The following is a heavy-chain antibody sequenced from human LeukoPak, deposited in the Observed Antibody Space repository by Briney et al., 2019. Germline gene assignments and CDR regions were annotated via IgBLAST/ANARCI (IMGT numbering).Heavy chain of an antibody. Sequence: GASLKISCKGSGYSFTSYWIAWVRQMPGKGLEWMGIIYPGDSDTRYSPSFQGQVTISADKAISTAYLQWSSLKAPDTAMYYCARPGQRGYSSNFDYWGQGTLVTVSS. CDR1: GYSFTSYW. CDR2: IYPGDSDT. J-gene: IGHJ4*02. V-gene: IGHV5-51*01. CDR3: ARPGQRGYSSNFDY. D-gene: IGHD5-18*01.